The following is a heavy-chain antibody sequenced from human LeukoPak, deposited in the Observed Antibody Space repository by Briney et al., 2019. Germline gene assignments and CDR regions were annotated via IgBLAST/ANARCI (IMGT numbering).Heavy chain of an antibody. CDR1: GITFSSYS. J-gene: IGHJ5*02. CDR3: ARGLNWNYGWFDP. D-gene: IGHD1-7*01. Sequence: GGSLRLSCAASGITFSSYSMNWVRQAPGKGLEWVSCISSSSSSYIYYADSVKGRFTISRDNAKNSLYLQMNSLRAEDTAVYYCARGLNWNYGWFDPWGQGTLVTVSS. CDR2: ISSSSSSYI. V-gene: IGHV3-21*01.